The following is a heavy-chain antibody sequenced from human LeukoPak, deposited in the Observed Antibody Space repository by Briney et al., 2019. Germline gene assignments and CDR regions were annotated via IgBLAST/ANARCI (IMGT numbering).Heavy chain of an antibody. D-gene: IGHD2/OR15-2a*01. Sequence: SVKVSCKASGGTFSSYAISWVRQAPGQGLEWMGGIIPIFGTANYAQKFQGRVTITADESTSTAYMELSSLRSEDTAVYYCAMATFYPRSPYYYYYMDVWGKGTTVTVSS. J-gene: IGHJ6*03. V-gene: IGHV1-69*13. CDR3: AMATFYPRSPYYYYYMDV. CDR1: GGTFSSYA. CDR2: IIPIFGTA.